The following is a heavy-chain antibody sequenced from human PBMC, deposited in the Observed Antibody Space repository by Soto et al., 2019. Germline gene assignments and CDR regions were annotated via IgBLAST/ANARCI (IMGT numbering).Heavy chain of an antibody. Sequence: SETLSLTCTVSGGSISSYYWSWIRQPPGKGLEWNGYIYYSGSTNYNPSLKSRVTISVDTSKNHFSLKLSSVTAADTAVYYCASTYCSGGSCYYDYYYMDVWGKGTTVTVSS. CDR2: IYYSGST. D-gene: IGHD2-15*01. CDR3: ASTYCSGGSCYYDYYYMDV. V-gene: IGHV4-59*08. CDR1: GGSISSYY. J-gene: IGHJ6*03.